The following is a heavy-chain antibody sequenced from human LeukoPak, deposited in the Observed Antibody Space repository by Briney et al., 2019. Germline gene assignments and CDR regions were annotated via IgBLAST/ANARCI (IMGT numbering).Heavy chain of an antibody. CDR1: GFTFSSYA. CDR3: ARDRTTDFWSGYYTNYFDY. D-gene: IGHD3-3*01. CDR2: ISGSGGST. V-gene: IGHV3-23*01. Sequence: GGSLRLSCAASGFTFSSYAMSWVRQAPGKGLEWVSAISGSGGSTYYADSVKGRFTISRDNSKNTLYLQMNSLRAEDTAVYYCARDRTTDFWSGYYTNYFDYWGQGTLVTVSS. J-gene: IGHJ4*02.